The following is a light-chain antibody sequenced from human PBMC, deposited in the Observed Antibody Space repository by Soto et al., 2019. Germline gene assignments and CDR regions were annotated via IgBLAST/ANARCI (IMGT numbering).Light chain of an antibody. V-gene: IGKV3-20*01. CDR1: QSVSSSY. J-gene: IGKJ1*01. CDR2: GAS. Sequence: EIVLTQSPGTLSLSPGERATLSCSASQSVSSSYLAWYQQKPGQAPRLLIYGASSRATGIPDRFSGSGSGTDFTLTISGLEPEDFAVYYCQQYGNSRGTFGQGTKVDI. CDR3: QQYGNSRGT.